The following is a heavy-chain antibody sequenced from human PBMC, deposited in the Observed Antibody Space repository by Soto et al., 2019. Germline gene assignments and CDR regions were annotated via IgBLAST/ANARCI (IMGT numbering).Heavy chain of an antibody. CDR3: ATQAVGSSWYYWFDP. CDR1: GGSISSHY. V-gene: IGHV4-59*08. D-gene: IGHD6-13*01. CDR2: IYKSANT. J-gene: IGHJ5*02. Sequence: PSETLSLTCTVSGGSISSHYWSWIRQPPGKGLEWIAYIYKSANTNYNPSLKSRVTISQDTSKNQFSLKLSSVTAADTAVYYCATQAVGSSWYYWFDPWGQGTLVTVSS.